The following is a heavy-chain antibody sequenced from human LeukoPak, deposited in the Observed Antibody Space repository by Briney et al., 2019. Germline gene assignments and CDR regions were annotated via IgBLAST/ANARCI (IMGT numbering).Heavy chain of an antibody. CDR2: INGSGGST. V-gene: IGHV3-23*01. Sequence: GGSLRLSCAASGFTFSSYAMNWVRQAPGKGLEWVSDINGSGGSTYYADSVKGRFTISRDNSNNTVFLQMNSLRAEDTAIYYCAIDEASWYFDLWGRGTLVTVSS. CDR3: AIDEASWYFDL. J-gene: IGHJ2*01. CDR1: GFTFSSYA.